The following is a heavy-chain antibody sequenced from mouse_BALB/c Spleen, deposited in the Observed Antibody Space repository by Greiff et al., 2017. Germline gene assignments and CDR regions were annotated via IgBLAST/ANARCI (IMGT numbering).Heavy chain of an antibody. CDR3: TRHDWDGFAY. J-gene: IGHJ3*01. V-gene: IGHV1S81*02. CDR1: GYTFTSYY. CDR2: INPSNGGT. Sequence: QVQLQQPGAELVKPGASVKLSCKASGYTFTSYYMYWVKQRPGQGLEWIGGINPSNGGTNFNEKFKSKATLTVDKSSSTAYMQLSSLTSEDSAVYYCTRHDWDGFAYWGQGTLVTVSA. D-gene: IGHD4-1*01.